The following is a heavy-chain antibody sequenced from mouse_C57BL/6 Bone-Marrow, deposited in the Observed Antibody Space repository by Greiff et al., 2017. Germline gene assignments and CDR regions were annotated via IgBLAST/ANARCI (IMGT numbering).Heavy chain of an antibody. V-gene: IGHV1-72*01. J-gene: IGHJ4*01. D-gene: IGHD2-4*01. CDR3: ARGIYYDYDDAMDY. CDR2: IDPNSGGT. CDR1: GYTFTSYW. Sequence: QVHVKQPGAELVKPGASVKLSCKASGYTFTSYWMHWVKQRPGRGLEGIGRIDPNSGGTKYNEKFKSKATLTVNKPTSTAYMQLSSLTSEDSAVYYCARGIYYDYDDAMDYWGQGTSVTVSS.